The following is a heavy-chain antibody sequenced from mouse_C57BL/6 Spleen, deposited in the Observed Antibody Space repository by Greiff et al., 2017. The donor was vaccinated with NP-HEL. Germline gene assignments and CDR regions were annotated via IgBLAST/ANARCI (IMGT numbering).Heavy chain of an antibody. V-gene: IGHV1-62-2*01. D-gene: IGHD2-4*01. CDR1: GYTFTEYT. CDR3: ARHEDPHYDYDEGYFDV. Sequence: VQLQESGAELVKPGASVKLSCKASGYTFTEYTIHWVKQRSGQGLEWIGWFYPGSGSIKYNEKFKDKATLTADKSSSTVYMELSRLTSEDSAVYFCARHEDPHYDYDEGYFDVWGTGTTVTVSS. CDR2: FYPGSGSI. J-gene: IGHJ1*03.